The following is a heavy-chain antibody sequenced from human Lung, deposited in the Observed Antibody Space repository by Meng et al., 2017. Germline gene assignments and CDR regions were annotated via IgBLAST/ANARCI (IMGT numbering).Heavy chain of an antibody. CDR3: ASYCGGDCYSSIHY. V-gene: IGHV1-2*06. CDR2: INPNSGGT. J-gene: IGHJ4*02. Sequence: QVQLVQSGAEVKKPGASVKVSCKASGYTFTGYYMHWVRQAPGQGLEWMGRINPNSGGTNYEQKFQGRVTMTRDTSISTAYMELSRLRSDDTAVYYCASYCGGDCYSSIHYWGQGTLVTVSS. CDR1: GYTFTGYY. D-gene: IGHD2-21*02.